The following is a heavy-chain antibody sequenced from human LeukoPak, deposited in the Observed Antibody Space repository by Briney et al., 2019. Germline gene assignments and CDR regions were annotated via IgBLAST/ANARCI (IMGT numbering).Heavy chain of an antibody. CDR1: GFTLSGSA. D-gene: IGHD2-21*01. CDR2: IRSKANSYAT. CDR3: TRHGPGALVIGDHAFDI. V-gene: IGHV3-73*01. Sequence: GGSLRLSCAASGFTLSGSAMHWVRQASGKGLEWVGRIRSKANSYATAYAASVKGRFTISRDDSKNTAYLQMNSLKTEDTAVYYCTRHGPGALVIGDHAFDIWGQGTMVTVSS. J-gene: IGHJ3*02.